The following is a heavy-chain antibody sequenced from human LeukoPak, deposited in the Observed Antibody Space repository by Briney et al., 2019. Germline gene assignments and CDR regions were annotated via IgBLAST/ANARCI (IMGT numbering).Heavy chain of an antibody. J-gene: IGHJ5*02. Sequence: GGSLRLSCAASGFTFSSYWMCWVRQAPGKGLEWVANIKQDGSEKYYVDSVKGRFTISRDNAKNSLYLQMNSLRAEDTAVYYCARDRHYDFWSSYYPTGWFDPWGQGTLVTVSS. CDR2: IKQDGSEK. D-gene: IGHD3-3*01. V-gene: IGHV3-7*01. CDR3: ARDRHYDFWSSYYPTGWFDP. CDR1: GFTFSSYW.